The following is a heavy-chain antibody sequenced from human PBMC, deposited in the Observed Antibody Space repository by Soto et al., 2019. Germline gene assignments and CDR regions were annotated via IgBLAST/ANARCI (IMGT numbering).Heavy chain of an antibody. CDR2: IIPIFGTA. V-gene: IGHV1-69*06. D-gene: IGHD3-22*01. CDR3: ASNKYDSSAYYYWYLGL. J-gene: IGHJ2*01. Sequence: SVKVSCKASEDTFRNYAISWVRQAPGQGLEWMGGIIPIFGTANYAQKFQGRVTITADTSANTVYLELSSLRSEDTAVYYCASNKYDSSAYYYWYLGLWGRGTLVTVYS. CDR1: EDTFRNYA.